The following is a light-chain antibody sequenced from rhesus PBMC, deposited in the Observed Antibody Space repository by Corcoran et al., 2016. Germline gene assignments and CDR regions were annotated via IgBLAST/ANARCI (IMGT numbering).Light chain of an antibody. J-gene: IGKJ3*01. CDR2: KAS. CDR1: QGISSW. V-gene: IGKV1-21*01. CDR3: QQYNNAPFN. Sequence: DIQVTQSPSSLSASVGDRVTITCRVSQGISSWLAWYQQKPGEAPKLLIYKASSLQSGVPSRFSVSGSGTDFTLTISSLQPEDFGTYYCQQYNNAPFNFGPGTKLDIK.